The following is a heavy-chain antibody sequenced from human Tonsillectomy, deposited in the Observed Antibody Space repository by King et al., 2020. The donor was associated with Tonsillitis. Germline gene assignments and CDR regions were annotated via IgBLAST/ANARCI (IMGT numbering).Heavy chain of an antibody. CDR1: GGTFSNYA. V-gene: IGHV1-69*01. Sequence: QLVQSGAEVKKPGSSVKVSCKASGGTFSNYAFSWVRQAPGQGLVWIGGIIPIFDTAKYAEKLQGRLIITADESTSTAYMELSSLTSGDTAVYYCARGSAIPSTWFDPWGQGTLVIVSS. CDR3: ARGSAIPSTWFDP. D-gene: IGHD2-2*01. J-gene: IGHJ5*02. CDR2: IIPIFDTA.